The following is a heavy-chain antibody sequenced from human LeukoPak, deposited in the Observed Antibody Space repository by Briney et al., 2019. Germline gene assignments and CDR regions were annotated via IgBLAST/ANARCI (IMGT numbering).Heavy chain of an antibody. CDR2: ISHSGST. J-gene: IGHJ4*02. Sequence: SQTLSLTCTVSGGAIPSGGNFWTWIRQHPGEGLEWIGYISHSGSTYYNPSLKRRVTISLNTSKNQFSLQLSSVTAADTAVYYCASYYCGRSFCPRVDYLGRGTLVTVSS. D-gene: IGHD2-21*01. CDR1: GGAIPSGGNF. CDR3: ASYYCGRSFCPRVDY. V-gene: IGHV4-31*03.